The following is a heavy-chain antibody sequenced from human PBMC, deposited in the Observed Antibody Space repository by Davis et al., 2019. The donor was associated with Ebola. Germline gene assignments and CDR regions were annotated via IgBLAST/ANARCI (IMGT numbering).Heavy chain of an antibody. D-gene: IGHD7-27*01. CDR1: GDSVSSNSAA. V-gene: IGHV6-1*01. CDR3: ARSGSLIGDLTVDRRYGMDV. J-gene: IGHJ6*02. CDR2: TYYRSKWYN. Sequence: HSQTLSLTCAISGDSVSSNSAAWNWIRQSPSRGLEWLGRTYYRSKWYNDYAVSVKSRITINPDTSKNQFSLQLKSVTPEDTAVYYCARSGSLIGDLTVDRRYGMDVWGQGTTVTVSS.